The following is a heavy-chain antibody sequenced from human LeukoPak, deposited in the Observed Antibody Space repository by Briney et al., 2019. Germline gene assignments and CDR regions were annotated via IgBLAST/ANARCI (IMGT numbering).Heavy chain of an antibody. J-gene: IGHJ6*03. CDR2: ISAYNGNT. D-gene: IGHD6-19*01. CDR1: GYTFTSYG. V-gene: IGHV1-18*01. CDR3: ARDYSSGWYYYYYYMDV. Sequence: GASVKVSCKASGYTFTSYGISWVRQAPGQGLAWMGWISAYNGNTNYAQKLQGRITMTTDTSTSTAYMELRSLRSDDTAVYYCARDYSSGWYYYYYYMDVWGKGTTVTVSS.